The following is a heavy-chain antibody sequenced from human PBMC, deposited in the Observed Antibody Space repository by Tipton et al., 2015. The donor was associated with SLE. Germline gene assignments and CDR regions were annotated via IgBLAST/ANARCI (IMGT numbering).Heavy chain of an antibody. CDR2: ISGSGGNT. V-gene: IGHV3-23*01. CDR1: GFTFSSYA. D-gene: IGHD4/OR15-4a*01. CDR3: AKDGGGMTLVRGYFDS. Sequence: GSLRLSCAASGFTFSSYAMSWVRQAPGKGLEWVSAISGSGGNTYYADSVKGRFTISRDNSKNTLYLQMNGLRVDDTAVYYCAKDGGGMTLVRGYFDSWGQGTLVTVSS. J-gene: IGHJ4*02.